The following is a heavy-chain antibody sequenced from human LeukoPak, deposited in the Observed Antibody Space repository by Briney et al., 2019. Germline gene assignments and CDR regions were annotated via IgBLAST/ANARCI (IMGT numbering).Heavy chain of an antibody. J-gene: IGHJ4*02. D-gene: IGHD6-13*01. CDR1: GDSISSDY. CDR3: ARETGGYSSPFDY. CDR2: IYYSGST. Sequence: SETLSLTCTVSGDSISSDYGSWIRQPPGKGLEWIGYIYYSGSTNYNPSLKSRVTISVDTSKNQFSLKLNSVAAAETAVYYCARETGGYSSPFDYWGQGTLVTVSS. V-gene: IGHV4-59*01.